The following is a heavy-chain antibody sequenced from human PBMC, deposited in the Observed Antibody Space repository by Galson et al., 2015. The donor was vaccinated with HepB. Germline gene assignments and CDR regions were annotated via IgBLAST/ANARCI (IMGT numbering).Heavy chain of an antibody. V-gene: IGHV3-74*01. CDR3: ASLGGKYNLDV. CDR1: GFSLSGSW. Sequence: SLRLSCAASGFSLSGSWMHWVRQAPGKGLVWVSFCNSDGSRTTYADSVKGRFTISRDNAKNTLYLQMNSLRAEDTAVYYCASLGGKYNLDVWGQGTTVTVSS. J-gene: IGHJ6*02. CDR2: CNSDGSRT. D-gene: IGHD1-1*01.